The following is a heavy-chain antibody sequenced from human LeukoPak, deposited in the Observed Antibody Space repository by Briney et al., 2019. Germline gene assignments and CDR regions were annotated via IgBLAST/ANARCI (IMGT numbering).Heavy chain of an antibody. J-gene: IGHJ4*02. Sequence: PGGSLRLSCAASGFTFSGSWMHWVRQAPGKGLVWVSRINSDGSSTIYADSVKGRFTISRDNAKESLYLQLNSLRADDTAVYFCARNGGDFYGSGNFGAYFDYWGQGTLVTVSS. CDR3: ARNGGDFYGSGNFGAYFDY. CDR2: INSDGSST. CDR1: GFTFSGSW. V-gene: IGHV3-74*01. D-gene: IGHD3-10*01.